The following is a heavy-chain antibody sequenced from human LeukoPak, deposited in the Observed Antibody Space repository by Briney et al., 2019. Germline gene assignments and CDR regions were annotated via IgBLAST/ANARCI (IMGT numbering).Heavy chain of an antibody. J-gene: IGHJ5*02. CDR3: ARVAAAGTNWFDP. CDR1: GFTFSSYE. V-gene: IGHV3-48*03. Sequence: GGSLRLSCAASGFTFSSYEMNWVRQAPGKGLEWVSYISSSGSTIYYADSVKGRFTISGDNAKNSLYLQMNSLRAEDTAVYYCARVAAAGTNWFDPWGQGTLVTVSS. D-gene: IGHD6-13*01. CDR2: ISSSGSTI.